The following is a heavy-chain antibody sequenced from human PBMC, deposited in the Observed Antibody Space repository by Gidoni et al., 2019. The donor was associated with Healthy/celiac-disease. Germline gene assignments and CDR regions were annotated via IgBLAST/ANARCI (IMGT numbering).Heavy chain of an antibody. Sequence: QLPLQESVPGLVTPSDTLSLTCTVSGCSIISSSYYWGWIRQPPGKGLEGIGSIYYSGSTYYNPSLKSRVTISVDTYKNQFSLKLSSVTAADTAVYYCARQEGPAADFDYWGQGTLVTVSS. D-gene: IGHD2-2*01. J-gene: IGHJ4*02. CDR3: ARQEGPAADFDY. CDR1: GCSIISSSYY. CDR2: IYYSGST. V-gene: IGHV4-39*01.